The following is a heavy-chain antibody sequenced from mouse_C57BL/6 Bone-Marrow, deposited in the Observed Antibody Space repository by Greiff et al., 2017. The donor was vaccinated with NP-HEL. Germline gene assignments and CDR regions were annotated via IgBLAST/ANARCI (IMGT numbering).Heavy chain of an antibody. J-gene: IGHJ4*01. V-gene: IGHV5-12*01. D-gene: IGHD2-4*01. CDR1: GFTFSDYY. CDR2: ISNGGGSP. Sequence: EVKLVESGGGLVQPGGSLKLSCAASGFTFSDYYMYWVRQTPEKRLEWVAYISNGGGSPYYPDTGKGRFTSSRDNAKNTLYLQMSRLKSEDTAMYYCARLYEYDVGDYAMDYWDQGTSVTVSS. CDR3: ARLYEYDVGDYAMDY.